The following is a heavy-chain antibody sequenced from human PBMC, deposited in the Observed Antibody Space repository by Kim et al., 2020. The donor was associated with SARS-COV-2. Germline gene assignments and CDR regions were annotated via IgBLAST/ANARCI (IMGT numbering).Heavy chain of an antibody. J-gene: IGHJ6*03. D-gene: IGHD2-15*01. CDR1: GYSFTSYW. V-gene: IGHV5-51*01. CDR2: IYPGDSDT. CDR3: ARHSRSGVRTDYYMDV. Sequence: GESLKISCKGSGYSFTSYWIGWVRQMPGKGLEWMGIIYPGDSDTRYSPSFQGQVTISADKSISTAYLQWSSLKASDTAMYYCARHSRSGVRTDYYMDVWGKGTTVTVSS.